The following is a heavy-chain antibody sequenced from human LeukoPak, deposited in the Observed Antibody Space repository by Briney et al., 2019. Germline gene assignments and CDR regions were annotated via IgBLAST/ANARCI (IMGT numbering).Heavy chain of an antibody. D-gene: IGHD2-15*01. V-gene: IGHV1-69*05. CDR2: IIPIFGTA. J-gene: IGHJ3*02. CDR1: GGTFSSYA. Sequence: SVKVSCKASGGTFSSYAISWVRQAPGQGLEWMGGIIPIFGTANYAQKFQGRVTITTDESTSTAYMELSSLRSEDTAVYYCARAGGKQNAFDIWDQGTMVTVSS. CDR3: ARAGGKQNAFDI.